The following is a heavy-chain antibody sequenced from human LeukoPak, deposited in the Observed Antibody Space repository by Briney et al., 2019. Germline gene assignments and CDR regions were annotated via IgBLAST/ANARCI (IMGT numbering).Heavy chain of an antibody. CDR2: INNDGSGT. CDR3: ARARMLLDAFDI. Sequence: GGSLRLSCAASGFTFSSYWMHWVRQAPGKGPVWVSRINNDGSGTTYADSVKGRFTISRDDAKNTLYLQMNSLRAEDTAVYYCARARMLLDAFDIWGQGTMVTVSS. D-gene: IGHD3-16*01. J-gene: IGHJ3*02. CDR1: GFTFSSYW. V-gene: IGHV3-74*01.